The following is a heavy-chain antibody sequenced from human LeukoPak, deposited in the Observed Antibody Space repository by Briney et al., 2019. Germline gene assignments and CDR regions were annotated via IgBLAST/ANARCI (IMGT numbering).Heavy chain of an antibody. CDR1: GGSFSGYY. CDR3: AGGFTVRGGAFDI. Sequence: PSETLSLTCAVYGGSFSGYYWSWIRQPPGKGLEWIGYVYYTGSTNYNPSLKSRVTISVDTSKIQFSLKLNSVTAADTAVYFCAGGFTVRGGAFDIWGQGTMVTVSS. D-gene: IGHD3-10*01. CDR2: VYYTGST. V-gene: IGHV4-59*01. J-gene: IGHJ3*02.